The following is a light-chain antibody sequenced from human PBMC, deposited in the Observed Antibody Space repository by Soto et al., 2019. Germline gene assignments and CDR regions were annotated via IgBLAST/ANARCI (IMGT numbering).Light chain of an antibody. CDR2: LGS. J-gene: IGKJ1*01. CDR3: MQALQLRT. CDR1: QSLLYSNGYNY. V-gene: IGKV2-28*01. Sequence: DMVMTTSPLSLPATPGEPASISCRTSQSLLYSNGYNYLDWYLQKPGQSPQLLIYLGSNRASGVPDRFSGSGSGTDFTLKISRVEAEDVGVYYCMQALQLRTFGQGTKVDIK.